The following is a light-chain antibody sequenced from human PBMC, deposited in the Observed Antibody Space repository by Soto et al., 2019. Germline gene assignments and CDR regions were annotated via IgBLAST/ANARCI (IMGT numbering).Light chain of an antibody. CDR1: SSDVGGHNY. V-gene: IGLV2-14*01. CDR3: SSYTSSSTLYV. J-gene: IGLJ1*01. CDR2: EVS. Sequence: QSALTQPASVSGSPGQSITISCTGTSSDVGGHNYVSWYQQHPGKAPKLMIYEVSNRPSGVSNRFSGSKSGNTASLTISGLQAEDEADYYCSSYTSSSTLYVFGTGTKLTGL.